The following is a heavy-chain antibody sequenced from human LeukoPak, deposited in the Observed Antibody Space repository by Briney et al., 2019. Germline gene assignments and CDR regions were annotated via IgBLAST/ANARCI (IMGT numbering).Heavy chain of an antibody. CDR1: GFTFSAYG. D-gene: IGHD2-15*01. CDR3: AKVRAIVVVVAAIDC. V-gene: IGHV3-23*01. J-gene: IGHJ4*02. Sequence: GGSLRLSCAASGFTFSAYGMSWFRQAPGKGLEWVSAITYSSGNTYYADSVKGRFTISRDNSKNTLYLQMNSLRAEDTAVYYCAKVRAIVVVVAAIDCWGQGTLVTVSS. CDR2: ITYSSGNT.